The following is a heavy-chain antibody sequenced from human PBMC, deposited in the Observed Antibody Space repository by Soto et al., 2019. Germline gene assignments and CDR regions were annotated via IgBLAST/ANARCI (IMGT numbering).Heavy chain of an antibody. Sequence: QVNLVQSGAEVKKPGASVKVSCKASGYNFNGYYIHWVRQAPGQGLEWMGWMNPNTGGANYAQKFQGKVIMTTDTSISTAYLELRSLTSDDTAVYYCAKVIYTIGSKQWLAQTKHQALDYWGQGTLVTVSS. CDR2: MNPNTGGA. D-gene: IGHD6-19*01. J-gene: IGHJ4*02. V-gene: IGHV1-2*02. CDR3: AKVIYTIGSKQWLAQTKHQALDY. CDR1: GYNFNGYY.